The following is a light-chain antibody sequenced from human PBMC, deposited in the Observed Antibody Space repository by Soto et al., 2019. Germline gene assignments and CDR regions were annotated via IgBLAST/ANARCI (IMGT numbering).Light chain of an antibody. CDR3: AAWDGSLNHIL. CDR1: SSNMGTNT. V-gene: IGLV1-44*01. CDR2: SDN. Sequence: QSVLTQPTSASGTPGQRVTISCSGSSSNMGTNTVNWYQQLPRAAPKLLIYSDNQRPSGVPDRFSGSKSGTSASLAITGLQSEDEASYSCAAWDGSLNHILFGGGTKLTVL. J-gene: IGLJ2*01.